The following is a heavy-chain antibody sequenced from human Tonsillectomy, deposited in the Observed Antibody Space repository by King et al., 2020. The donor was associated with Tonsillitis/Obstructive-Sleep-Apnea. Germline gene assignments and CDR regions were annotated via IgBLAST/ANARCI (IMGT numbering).Heavy chain of an antibody. CDR3: ARGGLQWELLPGDY. CDR1: GGTFSSYA. V-gene: IGHV1-69*12. J-gene: IGHJ4*02. CDR2: IITIFGTP. Sequence: QLVQSGAEVKKPGSSVKVSCKASGGTFSSYAISWVRQAPGQGLEWMGGIITIFGTPNYAQKFQGRGTITADESTSTAYMELSSLGSEDTAVYYCARGGLQWELLPGDYWGQGTLVTVSS. D-gene: IGHD1-26*01.